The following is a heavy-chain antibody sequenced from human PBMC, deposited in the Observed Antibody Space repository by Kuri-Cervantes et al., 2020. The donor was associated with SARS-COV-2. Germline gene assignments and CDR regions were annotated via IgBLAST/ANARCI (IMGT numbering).Heavy chain of an antibody. CDR2: IIPIFGTA. Sequence: SVKVSCKASGGTFSSYAISWVRQAPGQGLEWMGGIIPIFGTANYAQKCQGRVTITADKSTSTAYMELSSLRSEDTAVYYCARDPVPQDVFVYYYYGMDVWGQGTTVTVSS. J-gene: IGHJ6*02. D-gene: IGHD3-10*02. CDR3: ARDPVPQDVFVYYYYGMDV. V-gene: IGHV1-69*06. CDR1: GGTFSSYA.